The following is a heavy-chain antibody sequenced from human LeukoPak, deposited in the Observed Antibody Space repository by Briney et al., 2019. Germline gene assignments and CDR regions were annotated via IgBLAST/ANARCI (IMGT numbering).Heavy chain of an antibody. CDR2: ISVASNT. Sequence: GGALRLSCAASGLAFSSYAMSWVRQAPGKGLEWVSTISVASNTFYADSVKGRFTISRDNSRNTVYLQMTRLRADDTAVYYCADYGVSGVRNNFYWGQGTLVTVSS. CDR1: GLAFSSYA. J-gene: IGHJ4*02. D-gene: IGHD3-3*01. V-gene: IGHV3-23*01. CDR3: ADYGVSGVRNNFY.